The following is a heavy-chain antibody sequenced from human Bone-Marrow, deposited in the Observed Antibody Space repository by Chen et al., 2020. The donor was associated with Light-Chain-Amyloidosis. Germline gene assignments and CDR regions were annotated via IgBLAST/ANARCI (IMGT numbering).Heavy chain of an antibody. CDR2: ISGNGATT. CDR1: GFTFSHYA. V-gene: IGHV3-23*01. Sequence: EVQLSESGGGLVQPGGSLRLSCAASGFTFSHYAMSWVRQAPGKGLEWISAISGNGATTFYADSVKGRFTISKDNSKNTLNLQMNSLRAEDSAVYYCAKDALLSVSYRETTWGQGTLVTVST. D-gene: IGHD3-16*01. CDR3: AKDALLSVSYRETT. J-gene: IGHJ5*02.